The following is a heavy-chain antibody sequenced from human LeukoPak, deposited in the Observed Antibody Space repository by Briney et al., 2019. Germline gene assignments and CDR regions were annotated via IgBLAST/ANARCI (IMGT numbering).Heavy chain of an antibody. CDR3: ARDWEWYYFDY. Sequence: GGSLRLSCAASGFTFSSYSMNWVRQAPGKGLEWVSSISSSSSYIYYADSVKGRFTISRDNAKNSLYLRMNSLRAEDTAVYYCARDWEWYYFDYWGQGTLVTVSS. CDR2: ISSSSSYI. J-gene: IGHJ4*02. CDR1: GFTFSSYS. D-gene: IGHD3-3*01. V-gene: IGHV3-21*01.